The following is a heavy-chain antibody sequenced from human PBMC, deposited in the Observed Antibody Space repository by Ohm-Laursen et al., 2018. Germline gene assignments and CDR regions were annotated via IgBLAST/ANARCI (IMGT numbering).Heavy chain of an antibody. CDR1: GYTFIGYY. V-gene: IGHV1-2*02. CDR2: INPNSGDT. Sequence: GASVKVSCKASGYTFIGYYMHWVRQAPGQGLEWMGWINPNSGDTKYAQKFQGRVTLTRDTSISTAYMELSRLTSDDTAVYYCARVSRGADFWNPGYAMDVWGQGTTVTVSS. D-gene: IGHD3-3*01. CDR3: ARVSRGADFWNPGYAMDV. J-gene: IGHJ6*02.